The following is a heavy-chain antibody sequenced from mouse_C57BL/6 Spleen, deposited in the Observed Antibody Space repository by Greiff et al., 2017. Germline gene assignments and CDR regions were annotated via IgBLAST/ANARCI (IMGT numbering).Heavy chain of an antibody. Sequence: QVQLQQPGAELVKPGASVKLSCKASGYTFTSYWMHWVKQRPGQGLEWLGMIHPNSGSTNYNEKFKSKATLTVDKSSSTAYMQLSSLTSENSAVYYSARRPLYWYFDVWGTGTTVTVSS. CDR2: IHPNSGST. V-gene: IGHV1-64*01. J-gene: IGHJ1*03. CDR1: GYTFTSYW. CDR3: ARRPLYWYFDV.